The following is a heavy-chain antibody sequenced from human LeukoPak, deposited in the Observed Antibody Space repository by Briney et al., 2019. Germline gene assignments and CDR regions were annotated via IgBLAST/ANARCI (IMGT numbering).Heavy chain of an antibody. CDR1: GGSISSSSYY. D-gene: IGHD2-15*01. CDR2: IYYSGST. J-gene: IGHJ4*02. Sequence: SETLSLTCTVSGGSISSSSYYWGWIRQPPGKGLEWIGSIYYSGSTYYNPSLKSRVTISVDTSKNQFSLKLSSVTAADTAVYYCASYPYCSGGSCYSGYYFDYWGQGTLVTVSS. V-gene: IGHV4-39*07. CDR3: ASYPYCSGGSCYSGYYFDY.